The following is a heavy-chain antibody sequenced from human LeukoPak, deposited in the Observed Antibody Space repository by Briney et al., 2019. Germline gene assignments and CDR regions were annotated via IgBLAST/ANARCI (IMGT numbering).Heavy chain of an antibody. CDR1: GFTFDDYA. D-gene: IGHD5-18*01. V-gene: IGHV3-43*02. CDR3: AKDPASYGSTYYYYGMDV. Sequence: GGSLRLSCAASGFTFDDYAMHWVRPAPGKGLEWVSLISGDGGSTYYADSVKGRFTISRDNSKNSLYLQVNSLRTEDTALYYCAKDPASYGSTYYYYGMDVWGQGTTVTVSS. J-gene: IGHJ6*02. CDR2: ISGDGGST.